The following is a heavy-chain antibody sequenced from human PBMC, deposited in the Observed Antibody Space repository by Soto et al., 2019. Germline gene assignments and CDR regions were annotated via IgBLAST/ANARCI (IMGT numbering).Heavy chain of an antibody. CDR3: ARPRYSYGSYYYYYGMDV. Sequence: QVQLVQSGAEVKKPGSSVKVSCKASGGTFSSYAISWVRQAPGQGLEWMGGIIPIFGTANYAQKLQGRVTITADESTSTAYMELSSLRSEDTAVYYCARPRYSYGSYYYYYGMDVWGQGTTVTVSS. V-gene: IGHV1-69*01. J-gene: IGHJ6*02. CDR2: IIPIFGTA. CDR1: GGTFSSYA. D-gene: IGHD5-18*01.